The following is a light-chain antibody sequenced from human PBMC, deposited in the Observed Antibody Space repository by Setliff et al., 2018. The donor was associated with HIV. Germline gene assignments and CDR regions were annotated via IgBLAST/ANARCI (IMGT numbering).Light chain of an antibody. Sequence: QSALTQPASVSGSPGQSITISCTGTSSDVGGYSYVSWYQQHPDKAPKLMIYDVTNRPSGVSNRFSGSKSGNTASLTISGLQAEVEAGYYCCSYTSSTPLYVFGTGTKVTVL. CDR3: CSYTSSTPLYV. CDR2: DVT. J-gene: IGLJ1*01. V-gene: IGLV2-14*03. CDR1: SSDVGGYSY.